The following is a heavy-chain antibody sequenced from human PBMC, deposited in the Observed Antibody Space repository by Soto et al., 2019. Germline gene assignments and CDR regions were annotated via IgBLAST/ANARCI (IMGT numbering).Heavy chain of an antibody. CDR2: IYYSGST. V-gene: IGHV4-59*01. Sequence: TSETLSLTCTVSGSSISSYYWSWIRQPPGKGLEWIGYIYYSGSTNYNPSLKSRVTISVDTSKNQFSLKLSSVTAADTAVYYCARSYCSSTSCYSFYLRWNWFDPWGQGTLVTVSS. CDR1: GSSISSYY. J-gene: IGHJ5*02. CDR3: ARSYCSSTSCYSFYLRWNWFDP. D-gene: IGHD2-2*01.